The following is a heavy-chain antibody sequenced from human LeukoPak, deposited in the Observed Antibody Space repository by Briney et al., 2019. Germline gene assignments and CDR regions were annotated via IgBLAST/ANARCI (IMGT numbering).Heavy chain of an antibody. Sequence: SETLSLTCAVYGVSFSGYYWSWIRQPPGKGLEWIGEINHSGSNNYHPSLKSRVTISVDTSKNQFSLKLSSVTAADTAVYYCARGQRGLLWFGLKNWFDPWGQGTLVTVSS. D-gene: IGHD3-10*01. CDR2: INHSGSN. J-gene: IGHJ5*02. CDR3: ARGQRGLLWFGLKNWFDP. CDR1: GVSFSGYY. V-gene: IGHV4-34*01.